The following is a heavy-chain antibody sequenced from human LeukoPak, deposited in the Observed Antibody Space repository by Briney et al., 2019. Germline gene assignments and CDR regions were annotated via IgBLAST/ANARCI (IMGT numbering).Heavy chain of an antibody. J-gene: IGHJ4*02. D-gene: IGHD3-22*01. V-gene: IGHV3-21*01. Sequence: KPGGSLRLSCAASGYTYISYSINWVRQAPGKGLEWVSSISVGSNYIYYADSVRGRFSISRDDARNSLYLQMDSLRGDDTAVYYCARLRRNSDRSGYYCSYDYWGQGTLVTVSS. CDR3: ARLRRNSDRSGYYCSYDY. CDR2: ISVGSNYI. CDR1: GYTYISYS.